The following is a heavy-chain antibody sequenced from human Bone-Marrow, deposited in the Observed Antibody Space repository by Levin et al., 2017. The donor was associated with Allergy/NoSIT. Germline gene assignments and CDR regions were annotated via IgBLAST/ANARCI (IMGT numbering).Heavy chain of an antibody. CDR2: ITLTGSST. CDR1: GFTFSSYA. V-gene: IGHV3-23*01. CDR3: AKEQGYCSGGNCIDWYFDC. Sequence: GESLKISCAASGFTFSSYAMTWVRQAPGKGLEWVSAITLTGSSTSYADSVKGRFTISRDNSRNTLYLQMSRLRVEDTAIYYCAKEQGYCSGGNCIDWYFDCWGRGTLVTVSS. D-gene: IGHD2-15*01. J-gene: IGHJ2*01.